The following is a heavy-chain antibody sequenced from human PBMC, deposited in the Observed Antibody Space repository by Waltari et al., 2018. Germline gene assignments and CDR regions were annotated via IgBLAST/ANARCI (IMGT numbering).Heavy chain of an antibody. J-gene: IGHJ4*02. CDR1: GGTFSNYE. CDR3: ARGPDIMTTARFDY. CDR2: IIPIFVTA. D-gene: IGHD5-12*01. V-gene: IGHV1-69*01. Sequence: QVQLVQSGAEVKKPGSSVTVSCKASGGTFSNYEISWVRQAPGQGLEWMGRIIPIFVTANYAQKFEGRVTITADESTSTAYMELSSLRSDDTAVYYCARGPDIMTTARFDYWGQGTLVTVSS.